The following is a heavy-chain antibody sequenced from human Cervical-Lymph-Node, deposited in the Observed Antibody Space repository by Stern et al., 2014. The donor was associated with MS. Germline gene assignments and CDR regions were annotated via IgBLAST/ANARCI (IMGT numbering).Heavy chain of an antibody. CDR1: GGSISSGDYY. CDR3: ARGVGAILFDY. J-gene: IGHJ4*02. CDR2: ISDSGST. Sequence: QLQLQESGPGLVKPSQTLSLTCTVSGGSISSGDYYWSWIRQPPGKGLEWIGYISDSGSTYYNPSLKSRVTISVDTSKNQFSLKLRSVAAADTAVYYCARGVGAILFDYWGQGTLVTVSS. D-gene: IGHD1-26*01. V-gene: IGHV4-30-4*01.